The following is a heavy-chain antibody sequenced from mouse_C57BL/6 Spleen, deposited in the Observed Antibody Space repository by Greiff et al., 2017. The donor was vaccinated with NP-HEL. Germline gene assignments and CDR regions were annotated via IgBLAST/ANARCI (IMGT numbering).Heavy chain of an antibody. V-gene: IGHV1-54*01. Sequence: VQLQQSGAELVRPGTSVKVSCKASGYAFTNYLIEWVKQRPGQGLEWIGVINPGSGGTNYNEKFKGKATLTADKSSSTAYMQLSSLTSEDSAVYFCARCHYYGSSYGYFDVWGTGTTVTVSS. CDR3: ARCHYYGSSYGYFDV. CDR1: GYAFTNYL. D-gene: IGHD1-1*01. CDR2: INPGSGGT. J-gene: IGHJ1*03.